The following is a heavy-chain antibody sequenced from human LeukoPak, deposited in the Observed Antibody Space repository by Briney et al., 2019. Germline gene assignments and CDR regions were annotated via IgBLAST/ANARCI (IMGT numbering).Heavy chain of an antibody. J-gene: IGHJ4*02. CDR2: ISSSSSYI. CDR3: AKFQYYDILTSYSLES. V-gene: IGHV3-21*01. CDR1: GFTFSSYS. Sequence: GGSLRLSCAASGFTFSSYSMNWVRQAPGKGLEWVSSISSSSSYIYYADSVKGRFTISRDNAKNSLYLQMNSLRAEDTAVYYCAKFQYYDILTSYSLESWGQGTLVTVSS. D-gene: IGHD3-9*01.